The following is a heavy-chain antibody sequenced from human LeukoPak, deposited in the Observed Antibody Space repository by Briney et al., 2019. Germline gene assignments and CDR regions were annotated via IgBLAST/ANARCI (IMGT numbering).Heavy chain of an antibody. V-gene: IGHV4-59*01. CDR3: ARIGRYCTNGVCYTNHYYFDY. CDR2: IYYSGST. Sequence: PSETLSLTCTVSGGSISSYYWSWIRQPPGKGLEWIGYIYYSGSTNYNPSLKSRVTISVDTSKNQFSLKLSSVTAADTAVYYCARIGRYCTNGVCYTNHYYFDYWGQGTLVTVSS. D-gene: IGHD2-8*01. J-gene: IGHJ4*02. CDR1: GGSISSYY.